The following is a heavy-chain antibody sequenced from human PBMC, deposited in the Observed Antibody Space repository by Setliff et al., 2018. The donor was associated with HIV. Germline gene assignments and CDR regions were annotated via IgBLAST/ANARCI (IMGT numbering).Heavy chain of an antibody. CDR1: GFSLSSSGVG. D-gene: IGHD5-18*01. J-gene: IGHJ6*03. CDR3: AHSPRRGYSYGAFYYHYYYMDV. V-gene: IGHV2-5*01. Sequence: SGPTLVNPKQTLTLTCTFSGFSLSSSGVGVGWIRQPPGKALEWLALIYWNGDKRYSPSLNSRLTITKDTSKNQVVLRMTNMDPVDTATYYCAHSPRRGYSYGAFYYHYYYMDVWGKGSTVTVSS. CDR2: IYWNGDK.